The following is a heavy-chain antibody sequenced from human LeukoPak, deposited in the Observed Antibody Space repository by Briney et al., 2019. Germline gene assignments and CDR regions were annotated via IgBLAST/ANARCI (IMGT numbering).Heavy chain of an antibody. D-gene: IGHD3-3*01. CDR2: ISTSTTTI. J-gene: IGHJ6*03. V-gene: IGHV3-48*01. Sequence: GGSLRLSCAASGFTFSSFSMNWVRQAPGKGLEWASSISTSTTTIYYADSVKGRFTISRDKAKNSLYMQMSSLRAEDTAVYYCARAVDFWSGYSFYYYMDLWGKGTTVTVSS. CDR3: ARAVDFWSGYSFYYYMDL. CDR1: GFTFSSFS.